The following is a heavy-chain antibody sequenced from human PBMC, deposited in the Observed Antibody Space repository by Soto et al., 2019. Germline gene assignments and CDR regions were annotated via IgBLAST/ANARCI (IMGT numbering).Heavy chain of an antibody. CDR3: ARDPYYSGYDSYYYYGMDV. V-gene: IGHV4-34*01. CDR2: INHSGST. D-gene: IGHD5-12*01. Sequence: TSETLSLTCAVYGGSFSGYYWSWIRQPPGKGLEWIGEINHSGSTNYNPSLKSRVTISVDTSKNQFSLKLSFVTAADTAVYYCARDPYYSGYDSYYYYGMDVWGQGTTVTVSS. CDR1: GGSFSGYY. J-gene: IGHJ6*02.